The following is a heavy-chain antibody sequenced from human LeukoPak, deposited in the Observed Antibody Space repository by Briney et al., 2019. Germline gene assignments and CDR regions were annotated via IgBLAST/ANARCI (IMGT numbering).Heavy chain of an antibody. V-gene: IGHV4-59*01. J-gene: IGHJ6*03. CDR3: ARGDITMVRGGFRYYYYYMDV. Sequence: SETLSLTCTVSGGSISSYYWSWIRQPPGKGLEWIGYIYYSGSTNYNPSLKSRVTISVDTSKNQFSLKLSSVTAADTAVYYCARGDITMVRGGFRYYYYYMDVWGKGTTVTVSS. CDR1: GGSISSYY. CDR2: IYYSGST. D-gene: IGHD3-10*01.